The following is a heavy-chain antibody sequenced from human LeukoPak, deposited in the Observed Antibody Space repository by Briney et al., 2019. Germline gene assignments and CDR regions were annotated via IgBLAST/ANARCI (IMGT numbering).Heavy chain of an antibody. CDR3: AKVFRGLSSVAGTLGGY. J-gene: IGHJ4*02. V-gene: IGHV3-23*01. CDR1: GFTFSSYA. CDR2: ISDSGGST. D-gene: IGHD6-19*01. Sequence: SGGSLRLSCAASGFTFSSYAMSWVRQAPGKGLEWVSAISDSGGSTYYADSVKGRFTISRDNSKNTLYLQMNSLRAEDTAVYYCAKVFRGLSSVAGTLGGYWGQGTLVTVSS.